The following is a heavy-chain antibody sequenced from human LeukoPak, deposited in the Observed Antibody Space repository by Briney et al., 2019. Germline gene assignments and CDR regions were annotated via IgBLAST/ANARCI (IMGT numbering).Heavy chain of an antibody. Sequence: AWESLSLTCAVSGYSISSGCAGASIRQPPGKGLEGIGSIYHSGSTYYNSSLKSRVTISVDTSKNQFSLKLSSVTAADTAVYYCARTLAFSGWSPWVYWGQGTLVTVSS. J-gene: IGHJ4*02. CDR3: ARTLAFSGWSPWVY. CDR1: GYSISSGCA. D-gene: IGHD6-19*01. CDR2: IYHSGST. V-gene: IGHV4-38-2*01.